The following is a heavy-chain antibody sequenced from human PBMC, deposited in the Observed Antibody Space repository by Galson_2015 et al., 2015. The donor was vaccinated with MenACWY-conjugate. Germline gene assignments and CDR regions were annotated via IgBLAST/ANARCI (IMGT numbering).Heavy chain of an antibody. D-gene: IGHD6-13*01. CDR2: IDWDDDK. Sequence: PALVKPTQTLTLTCTFSGFSLSTSGMRVSWIRQPPGKALEWLARIDWDDDKFYSTSLKTRLTISKDTSKNQVVLTMTNTDPVDTATYYCARTPGYSSSDFDYWGQGTLVTVSS. V-gene: IGHV2-70*04. J-gene: IGHJ4*02. CDR3: ARTPGYSSSDFDY. CDR1: GFSLSTSGMR.